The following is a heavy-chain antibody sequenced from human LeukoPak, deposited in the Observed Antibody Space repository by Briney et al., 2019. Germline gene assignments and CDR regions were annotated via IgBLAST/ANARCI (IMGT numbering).Heavy chain of an antibody. CDR2: IDAAGGT. V-gene: IGHV3-13*04. D-gene: IGHD3-10*01. CDR3: IRGDYYGSGKQPFDI. Sequence: PGGSLRLSCAASGFTFSSYDMHWVRQATGKGLEWVSAIDAAGGTYSLVSVKGRFTISRENAKNSLYLQMNSLTAGDTAGYYCIRGDYYGSGKQPFDIWGQGTMVTVSS. CDR1: GFTFSSYD. J-gene: IGHJ3*02.